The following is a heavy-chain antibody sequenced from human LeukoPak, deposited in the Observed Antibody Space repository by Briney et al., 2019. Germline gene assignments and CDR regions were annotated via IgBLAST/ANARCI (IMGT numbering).Heavy chain of an antibody. CDR3: ARAGIAAVSILYAFDI. CDR1: GFTFSTYA. CDR2: ISYDGSNK. D-gene: IGHD6-13*01. J-gene: IGHJ3*02. V-gene: IGHV3-30-3*01. Sequence: GGSLRLSCAASGFTFSTYAMHWVRQAPGKGLEWVAVISYDGSNKYYADSVKGRFTISRDNSKNTLYLQMNSLRAEDTAVYHCARAGIAAVSILYAFDIWGQGTVVTVSS.